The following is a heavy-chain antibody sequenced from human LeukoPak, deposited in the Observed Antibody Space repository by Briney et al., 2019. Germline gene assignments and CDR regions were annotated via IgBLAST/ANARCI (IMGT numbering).Heavy chain of an antibody. CDR2: ISSSSFKI. J-gene: IGHJ6*03. CDR3: VRDPSYGSSWSYYMDV. CDR1: EFTFVRYA. D-gene: IGHD6-13*01. V-gene: IGHV3-48*04. Sequence: TGGSLRLSCAASEFTFVRYAMNWVRQAPGKGLEWVSYISSSSFKIGYADSVKGRFTISRDNSKNSLYLQMDSLRVEDTAVYYCVRDPSYGSSWSYYMDVWGKGTTVTVSS.